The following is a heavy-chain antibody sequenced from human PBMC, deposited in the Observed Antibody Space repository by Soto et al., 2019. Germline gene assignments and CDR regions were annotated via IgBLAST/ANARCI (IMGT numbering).Heavy chain of an antibody. CDR2: INPSGGST. D-gene: IGHD5-12*01. CDR1: GYTFTNYY. Sequence: ASVKVSCKASGYTFTNYYIHWVRQAPGQGLEWMGIINPSGGSTWSAQKFRDRVTMTRDTSTSTVYMEVNSLRSADTAVYYCARGGPEMATIGSFDYWGQGTQVTVSS. J-gene: IGHJ4*02. V-gene: IGHV1-46*01. CDR3: ARGGPEMATIGSFDY.